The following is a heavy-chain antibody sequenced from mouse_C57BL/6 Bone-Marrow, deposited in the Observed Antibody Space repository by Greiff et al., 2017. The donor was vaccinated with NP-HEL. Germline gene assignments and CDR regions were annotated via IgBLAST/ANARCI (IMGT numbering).Heavy chain of an antibody. Sequence: SGPVLVKPGASVKMSCKASGYTFTDYYMNWVKQSHGKSLEWIGGINPYNGGTSYNQKFKGKATLTVDKSSSTAYMELNSLTSEDSAVYYCARWDYGAPYWYFDVWGTGTTVTVSS. D-gene: IGHD2-4*01. CDR3: ARWDYGAPYWYFDV. J-gene: IGHJ1*03. CDR1: GYTFTDYY. V-gene: IGHV1-19*01. CDR2: INPYNGGT.